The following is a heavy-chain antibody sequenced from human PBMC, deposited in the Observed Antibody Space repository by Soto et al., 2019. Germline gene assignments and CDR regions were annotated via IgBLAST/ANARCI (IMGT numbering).Heavy chain of an antibody. CDR3: AMQYCSSTSCYEGWFDP. Sequence: SETLSLTCTVSGGSISSSRYYWGWIRQPPGKGLEWIGSIYYSGSTYYNPSLKSRVTISVDTSKNQFSLKLSSVTAADTAVYYCAMQYCSSTSCYEGWFDPWGQGTLVTVSS. CDR1: GGSISSSRYY. CDR2: IYYSGST. J-gene: IGHJ5*02. V-gene: IGHV4-39*01. D-gene: IGHD2-2*01.